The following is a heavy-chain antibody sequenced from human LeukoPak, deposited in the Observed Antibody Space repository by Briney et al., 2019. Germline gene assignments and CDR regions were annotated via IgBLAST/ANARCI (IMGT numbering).Heavy chain of an antibody. CDR1: GGTFSSYA. D-gene: IGHD1-26*01. CDR3: ARNSGSYSLYYFDY. CDR2: IIPILGIA. V-gene: IGHV1-69*04. Sequence: ASVKVSCKASGGTFSSYAISWVRQAPGQGLEWMGRIIPILGIANYAQKFQGRVTITADKSTSTAYMELSSLRSEDTAVYYCARNSGSYSLYYFDYWGQGTLVTVSS. J-gene: IGHJ4*02.